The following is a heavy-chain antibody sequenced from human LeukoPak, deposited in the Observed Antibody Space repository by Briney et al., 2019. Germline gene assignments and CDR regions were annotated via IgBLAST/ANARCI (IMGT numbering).Heavy chain of an antibody. V-gene: IGHV4-61*02. CDR3: ARGAVVRGVTSTDY. CDR1: GGSISSGSYY. J-gene: IGHJ4*02. CDR2: VYTSGST. Sequence: SQTLSLTCTVSGGSISSGSYYWSWIRQPAGKGLEWIGRVYTSGSTNYNPSLKSRVTISVDTSKNQFSLKLSSVTAADTAVYYCARGAVVRGVTSTDYWGQGTLVTVSS. D-gene: IGHD3-10*01.